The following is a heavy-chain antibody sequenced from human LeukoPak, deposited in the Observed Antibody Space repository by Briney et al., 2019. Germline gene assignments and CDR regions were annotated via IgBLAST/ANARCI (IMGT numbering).Heavy chain of an antibody. D-gene: IGHD3-3*01. CDR2: INHSGGT. J-gene: IGHJ4*02. V-gene: IGHV4-34*01. CDR1: GGSFRGYY. CDR3: ARSGERFSLRSRYFDY. Sequence: SETLSLTCAVYGGSFRGYYWSWIRQPPGKGLEWIGEINHSGGTNYNPPLKSRDTISVDTSQNQFSLNLGPVTSADTGVYYCARSGERFSLRSRYFDYWGQGTLVTVSS.